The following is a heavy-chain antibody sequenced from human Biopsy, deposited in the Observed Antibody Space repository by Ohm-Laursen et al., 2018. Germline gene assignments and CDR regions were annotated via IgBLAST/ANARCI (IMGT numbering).Heavy chain of an antibody. CDR3: ARMPHFDY. D-gene: IGHD2-2*01. J-gene: IGHJ4*02. CDR1: DGSIDNYH. Sequence: SETLSLTCNVSDGSIDNYHWTWIRQAPGKTLEWIGSITYRGSTYYNPSLKSRVTVSMHTSRNQFSLKLTYVTAADTAVYYCARMPHFDYWGQGILVTVSS. CDR2: ITYRGST. V-gene: IGHV4-59*01.